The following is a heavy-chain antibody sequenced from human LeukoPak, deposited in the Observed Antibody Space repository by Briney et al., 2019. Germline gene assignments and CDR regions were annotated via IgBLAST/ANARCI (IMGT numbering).Heavy chain of an antibody. J-gene: IGHJ3*02. Sequence: SQTLSLTCTVSGGSISSGGYFWSWIRQHPGKGLEWIGYIYYSGSTYYNPSLKSRVTISVDTSKNQFSLKLSSVTAADTAVYYCARERGSGFPLGAFDIWGQGTMVTVSS. D-gene: IGHD6-19*01. CDR1: GGSISSGGYF. CDR3: ARERGSGFPLGAFDI. V-gene: IGHV4-31*03. CDR2: IYYSGST.